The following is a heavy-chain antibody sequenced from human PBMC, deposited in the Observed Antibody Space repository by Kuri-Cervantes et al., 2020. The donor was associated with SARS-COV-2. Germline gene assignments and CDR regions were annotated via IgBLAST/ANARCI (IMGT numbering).Heavy chain of an antibody. Sequence: GESLKISCEASGFTFSHYGMDWVRQAPGKGLEWVAFIRYDGSNKYYADSVKGRFTISRDNSKNTLYLQMNSLRAEDTAVYYCANTLVHWCFDYWGQGTLVTVSS. CDR1: GFTFSHYG. D-gene: IGHD2-8*02. J-gene: IGHJ4*02. CDR2: IRYDGSNK. CDR3: ANTLVHWCFDY. V-gene: IGHV3-30*02.